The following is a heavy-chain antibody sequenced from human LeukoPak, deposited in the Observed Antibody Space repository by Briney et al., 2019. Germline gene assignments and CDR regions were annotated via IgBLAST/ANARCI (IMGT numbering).Heavy chain of an antibody. J-gene: IGHJ5*02. CDR3: AKEDRFGEAGRYNWFDP. CDR1: GFTFSSYG. Sequence: GGSLRLSCAASGFTFSSYGMHWVRQAPGKGLEWVAVISYEGSNKYYADSVKGRFTISRDNSKNTLYLQMNSLRAEDTAVYYCAKEDRFGEAGRYNWFDPWGQGTLVTVSS. V-gene: IGHV3-30*18. D-gene: IGHD3-10*01. CDR2: ISYEGSNK.